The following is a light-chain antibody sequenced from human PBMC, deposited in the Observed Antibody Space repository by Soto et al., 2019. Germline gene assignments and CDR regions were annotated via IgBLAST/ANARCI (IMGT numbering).Light chain of an antibody. CDR1: QTISSW. Sequence: DIDMAQDPATLCASVGATVTITCRASQTISSWLAWYQQKPGKAPKLLIYKASTLKSGVPSRFSGSGSGTEFTLTISSLQPEDFATYYCQHLSNYPITFGQGRLLEIK. CDR2: KAS. J-gene: IGKJ5*01. V-gene: IGKV1-5*03. CDR3: QHLSNYPIT.